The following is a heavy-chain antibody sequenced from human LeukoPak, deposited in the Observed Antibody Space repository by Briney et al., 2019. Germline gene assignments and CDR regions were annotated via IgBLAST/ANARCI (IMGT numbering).Heavy chain of an antibody. Sequence: SETLSLTCTVSGGSISSGGYYWSWIRQPPGKGLEWIGYIYHSGSTYYNPSLKSRVTISVDRSKNHFSLNLISVTAADTAVYYCARVRDGSGSYCDYWGQGTLVTVSS. V-gene: IGHV4-30-2*01. D-gene: IGHD3-10*01. CDR3: ARVRDGSGSYCDY. J-gene: IGHJ4*02. CDR1: GGSISSGGYY. CDR2: IYHSGST.